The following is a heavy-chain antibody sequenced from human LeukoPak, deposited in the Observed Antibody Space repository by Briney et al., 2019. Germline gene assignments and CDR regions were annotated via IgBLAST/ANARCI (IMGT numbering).Heavy chain of an antibody. Sequence: ASVKVSCKASVGTFSSYTISWVRQAPGQGLEWMGRMIPILGIANYAQKFQGRVTITADKSTSTAYMELSSLRSEDTAVYYCARAGTAMVTPIDYWGQGTLVTLSS. CDR1: VGTFSSYT. V-gene: IGHV1-69*02. J-gene: IGHJ4*02. D-gene: IGHD5-18*01. CDR2: MIPILGIA. CDR3: ARAGTAMVTPIDY.